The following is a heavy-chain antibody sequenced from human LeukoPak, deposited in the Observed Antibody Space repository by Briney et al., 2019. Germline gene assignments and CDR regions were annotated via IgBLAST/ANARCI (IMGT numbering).Heavy chain of an antibody. CDR3: ARGERYCSGGSCYV. V-gene: IGHV1-69*04. D-gene: IGHD2-15*01. Sequence: ASVKVSCKASGGTFNSYAISWVRQAPGQGLEWMGRIIPILGIANYAQKFQGRVTITADKSTSTAYMELSSLRSEDTAVYYCARGERYCSGGSCYVWGQGTLVTVSS. CDR2: IIPILGIA. J-gene: IGHJ4*02. CDR1: GGTFNSYA.